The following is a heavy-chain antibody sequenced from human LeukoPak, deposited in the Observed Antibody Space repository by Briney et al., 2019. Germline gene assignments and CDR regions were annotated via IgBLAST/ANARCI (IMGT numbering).Heavy chain of an antibody. Sequence: GGSLRLSCAASGFTFSSYDMHWVRQATGKGLEWVSAIGTAGDTCYPGSVKGRFTISRENAKNSLYLQMNSLRAGDTAVYYCARGYCSSTSCYSGIDYWGQGTLVTVSS. CDR3: ARGYCSSTSCYSGIDY. J-gene: IGHJ4*02. V-gene: IGHV3-13*01. D-gene: IGHD2-2*01. CDR1: GFTFSSYD. CDR2: IGTAGDT.